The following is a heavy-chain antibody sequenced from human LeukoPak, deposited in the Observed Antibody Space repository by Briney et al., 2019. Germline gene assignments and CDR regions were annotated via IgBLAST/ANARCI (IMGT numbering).Heavy chain of an antibody. Sequence: GRSLRLSCAASGFTFSDYYMSRIRQAPGKGLEWVSYISSSGSTIYYADSVKGRFTISRDNAKNSLYLQMNSLRAEDTAVYYCARAGDGYNYPDYFDYWGQGTLVTVSS. J-gene: IGHJ4*02. CDR2: ISSSGSTI. D-gene: IGHD5-24*01. CDR3: ARAGDGYNYPDYFDY. V-gene: IGHV3-11*01. CDR1: GFTFSDYY.